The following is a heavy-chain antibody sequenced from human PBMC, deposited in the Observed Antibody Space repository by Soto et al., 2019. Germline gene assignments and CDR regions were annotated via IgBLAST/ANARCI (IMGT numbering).Heavy chain of an antibody. Sequence: VGSLRLSCAASGFTFSSYSMNWVRQAPGKGLEWVSYISSSSSTIYYADSVKGRFTISRDNAKNSLYLQMNSLRDEDTAVYYCARDSVYVWGSYRGQAFDYWGQGTLVTVSS. CDR3: ARDSVYVWGSYRGQAFDY. D-gene: IGHD3-16*02. J-gene: IGHJ4*02. CDR1: GFTFSSYS. V-gene: IGHV3-48*02. CDR2: ISSSSSTI.